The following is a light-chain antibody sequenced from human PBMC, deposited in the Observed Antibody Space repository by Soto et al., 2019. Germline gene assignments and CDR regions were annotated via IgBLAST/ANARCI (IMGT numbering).Light chain of an antibody. V-gene: IGLV2-18*01. Sequence: QSVLTQPPSVSGSPGQSVTISCTGTSSDVGSYNRVSWYQQPPGTAPKLMIYEVSNRPSGVPDRFSGSKSGNTASLTISGLQAEDEADYYCSLYTSSSTLVFGGGTKVTV. J-gene: IGLJ2*01. CDR3: SLYTSSSTLV. CDR1: SSDVGSYNR. CDR2: EVS.